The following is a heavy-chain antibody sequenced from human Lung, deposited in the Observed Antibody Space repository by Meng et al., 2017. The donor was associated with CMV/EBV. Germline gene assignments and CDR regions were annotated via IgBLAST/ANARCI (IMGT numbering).Heavy chain of an antibody. D-gene: IGHD6-19*01. Sequence: GQLQGWGPGLVKPSGTLSLTCAVSGGSISSSNWWSWVRQPPGKGLEWIGEIYHSGSTNYNPSLKSRVTISVDKSKNQFSLKLSSVTAADTAVYYCASFPPPGKQWLVTDYWGQGTLVTVSS. V-gene: IGHV4-4*02. CDR3: ASFPPPGKQWLVTDY. CDR1: GGSISSSNW. CDR2: IYHSGST. J-gene: IGHJ4*02.